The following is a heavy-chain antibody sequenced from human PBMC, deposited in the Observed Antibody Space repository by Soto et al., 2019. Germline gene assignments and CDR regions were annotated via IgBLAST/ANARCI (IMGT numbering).Heavy chain of an antibody. J-gene: IGHJ3*02. V-gene: IGHV3-11*01. CDR2: ISSSGSTI. Sequence: QVQLVESGGGLVKPGGSLRLSCAASGFTFSDYYMSWIRQAPGKGLEWVSYISSSGSTIYYADSVKGRFTISMDNAKNSLYLQMNRLRAEDTAVYYCARSDHYYDPKTRDAFDIWGQGTMVTVSS. CDR3: ARSDHYYDPKTRDAFDI. D-gene: IGHD3-22*01. CDR1: GFTFSDYY.